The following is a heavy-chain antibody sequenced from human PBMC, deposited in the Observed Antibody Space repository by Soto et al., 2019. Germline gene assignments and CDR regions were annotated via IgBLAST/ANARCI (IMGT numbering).Heavy chain of an antibody. CDR3: AREGYTVVREGYGMDV. CDR1: GFTFSSYW. V-gene: IGHV3-74*01. D-gene: IGHD3-10*01. CDR2: INSDGSST. J-gene: IGHJ6*02. Sequence: GGSLRLSCAASGFTFSSYWMHWVRQAPGKGLVWVSRINSDGSSTSYADSVKGRFTISRDNSKHTVYLQLNSLRVEDTAVYYCAREGYTVVREGYGMDVWGQGTTVTVSS.